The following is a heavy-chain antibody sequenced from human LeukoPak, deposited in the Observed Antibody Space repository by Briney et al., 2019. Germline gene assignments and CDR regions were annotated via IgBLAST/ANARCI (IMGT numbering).Heavy chain of an antibody. V-gene: IGHV5-10-1*01. CDR3: ARYTTGDFDY. D-gene: IGHD1-1*01. CDR1: GYSFTSFW. CDR2: IDPSDSYT. Sequence: GESLKISCKGSGYSFTSFWSSWVRQMPGKGLEWMVRIDPSDSYTNYSPSFQGHVTISADKSISTAYLQWSSLKASDTAMYYCARYTTGDFDYWGQGTLVTVSS. J-gene: IGHJ4*02.